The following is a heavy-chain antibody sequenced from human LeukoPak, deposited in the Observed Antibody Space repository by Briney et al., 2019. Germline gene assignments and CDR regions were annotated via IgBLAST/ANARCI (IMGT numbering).Heavy chain of an antibody. V-gene: IGHV4-30-2*01. CDR2: IYHSGST. J-gene: IGHJ4*02. CDR1: SGSISGVGYY. Sequence: SQTLSLTCTVSSGSISGVGYYWTWIRQPPGKGLEWIGYIYHSGSTYYNPSLKSRVTISVDRSKNQFSLKLTSVTAADTAVYYCARAGHSYGLGDFDFWGQGTLVTVSS. D-gene: IGHD5-18*01. CDR3: ARAGHSYGLGDFDF.